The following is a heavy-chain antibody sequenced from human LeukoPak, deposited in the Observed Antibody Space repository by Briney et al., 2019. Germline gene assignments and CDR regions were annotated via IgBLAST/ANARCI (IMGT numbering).Heavy chain of an antibody. CDR3: ASAPYGVIDD. CDR1: GFTFSSYD. J-gene: IGHJ4*01. V-gene: IGHV3-48*03. Sequence: PERSLRLSCVSSGFTFSSYDMNWVRQAPPKGLEWVSYISCSGRTTYYTDSLKSRFTISRDNAKNSLSLQTDSPGAEDTAVYYCASAPYGVIDDWGKGTPVTVSS. D-gene: IGHD4-17*01. CDR2: ISCSGRTT.